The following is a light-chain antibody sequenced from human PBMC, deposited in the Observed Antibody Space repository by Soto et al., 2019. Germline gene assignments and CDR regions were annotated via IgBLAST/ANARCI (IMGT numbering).Light chain of an antibody. Sequence: EIVLTQSPGTLSLSPGEGATLSCRASQSVSSRYLAWYQQKPGQAPRLLVFATSSRATGIPDRFSGSGSGTDFTLTISRLEPEDFAVYYCQQYGSSPLVTFGGGTKLEIK. CDR2: ATS. V-gene: IGKV3-20*01. CDR3: QQYGSSPLVT. J-gene: IGKJ4*01. CDR1: QSVSSRY.